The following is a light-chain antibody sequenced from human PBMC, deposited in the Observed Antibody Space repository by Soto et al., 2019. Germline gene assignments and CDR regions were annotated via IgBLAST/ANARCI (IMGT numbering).Light chain of an antibody. CDR2: GAS. J-gene: IGKJ1*01. CDR3: QQYGTTPRT. Sequence: EIVLTQSPGTLSLSPGERATLSCRASQSVSFNYVAWYQQKPGQAPRLLVHGASTRVTGIPDRFTGSGSETDFTLTISRLDPEDFAVYFCQQYGTTPRTFGQGTKVEVK. V-gene: IGKV3-20*01. CDR1: QSVSFNY.